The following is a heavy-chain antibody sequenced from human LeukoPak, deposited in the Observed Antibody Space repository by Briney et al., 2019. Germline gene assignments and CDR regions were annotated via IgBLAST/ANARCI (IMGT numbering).Heavy chain of an antibody. CDR1: GGSISSTNYY. J-gene: IGHJ3*02. CDR3: ARKSGRYVPADI. D-gene: IGHD1-26*01. CDR2: IYYSGST. Sequence: SETLSLTCTVSGGSISSTNYYWGWIRQPPGKGLEWIASIYYSGSTYYNPSLKSRVTISVDTSKNQFSLKLSSVTAADTAVYYCARKSGRYVPADIWGQGTMVTVSS. V-gene: IGHV4-39*01.